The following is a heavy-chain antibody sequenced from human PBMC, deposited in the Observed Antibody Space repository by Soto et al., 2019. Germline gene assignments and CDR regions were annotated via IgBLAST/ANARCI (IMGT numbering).Heavy chain of an antibody. V-gene: IGHV4-4*02. Sequence: PSETLSLTRAVSGVSIGSHDWWTWVRQPPGKGLEWIGESHQSGNTNYNSSLESRVTISLDKSKNHFSLQLSSVTVADTAVYYCATRDTGRVYWGQGTLVTVS. D-gene: IGHD5-18*01. CDR2: SHQSGNT. J-gene: IGHJ4*02. CDR3: ATRDTGRVY. CDR1: GVSIGSHDW.